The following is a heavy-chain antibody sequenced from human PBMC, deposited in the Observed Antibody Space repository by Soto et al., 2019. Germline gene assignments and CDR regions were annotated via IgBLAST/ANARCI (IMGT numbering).Heavy chain of an antibody. CDR3: ARGASGYSFDY. J-gene: IGHJ4*02. CDR2: IYYSGST. CDR1: GGSISSGDYY. Sequence: SETLSLTCTVSGGSISSGDYYWIWIRQPPGKGLEWIGYIYYSGSTYYNPSLKSRVTISVDTSKNQFSLKLSSVTAADTAVYYCARGASGYSFDYWGQGTLVTVSS. V-gene: IGHV4-30-4*01. D-gene: IGHD3-22*01.